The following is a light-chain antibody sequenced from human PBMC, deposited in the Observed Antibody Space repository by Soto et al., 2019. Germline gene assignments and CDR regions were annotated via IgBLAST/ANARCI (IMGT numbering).Light chain of an antibody. CDR3: QQTNSFPLT. V-gene: IGKV1D-12*01. Sequence: IQMTQSPSSVSGSVGDGVTISCRASQGISTSLGWYQQKQGKXXKXXIYAASSLQSGVPSRFSGTGSGTDLTLTICSLQPEDGETYYGQQTNSFPLTFGGGTKVDIK. CDR1: QGISTS. J-gene: IGKJ4*01. CDR2: AAS.